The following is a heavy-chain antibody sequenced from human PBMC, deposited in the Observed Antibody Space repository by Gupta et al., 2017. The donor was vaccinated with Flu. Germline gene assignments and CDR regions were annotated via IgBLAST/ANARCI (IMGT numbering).Heavy chain of an antibody. CDR2: LTPSGGGT. CDR3: TRDGESATTHAFDI. Sequence: IRWVRQAPGQGLEWMGILTPSGGGTSNAQKFQGRVTMTRDTSTSTGSLELGSLRSEDTAVYYCTRDGESATTHAFDIWGQGTMVTGSS. J-gene: IGHJ3*02. V-gene: IGHV1-46*03. D-gene: IGHD3-10*01.